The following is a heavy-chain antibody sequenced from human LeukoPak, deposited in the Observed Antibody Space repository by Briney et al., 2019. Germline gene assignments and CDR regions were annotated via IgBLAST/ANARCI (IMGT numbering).Heavy chain of an antibody. D-gene: IGHD3-10*01. CDR2: FDREDGET. Sequence: ASVKVSCKVSGYTLTKLSMHWVRQAPGKGLEWMGGFDREDGETIYAQRFQGRVTMTEDTSTDTAYMQLSSLRSDDTAVYYCATGRFYGSGSYFIYWGQGTLVTVSS. CDR3: ATGRFYGSGSYFIY. J-gene: IGHJ4*02. CDR1: GYTLTKLS. V-gene: IGHV1-24*01.